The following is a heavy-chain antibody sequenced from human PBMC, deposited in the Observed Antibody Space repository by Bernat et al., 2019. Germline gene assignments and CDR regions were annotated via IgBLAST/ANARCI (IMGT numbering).Heavy chain of an antibody. D-gene: IGHD3-10*01. Sequence: QVQLVESGGGVVQPGRSLRLSCAASGFTFSSYGMHWVRQAPGNGLEWVAFISYDGSNKYYADSVKGRFTISRDNSKNTLYLQMNSLRAEDTAVYYCAKDRKVVWFGEGHYYYGMDVWGQGTTVTVSS. CDR3: AKDRKVVWFGEGHYYYGMDV. CDR1: GFTFSSYG. V-gene: IGHV3-30*18. CDR2: ISYDGSNK. J-gene: IGHJ6*02.